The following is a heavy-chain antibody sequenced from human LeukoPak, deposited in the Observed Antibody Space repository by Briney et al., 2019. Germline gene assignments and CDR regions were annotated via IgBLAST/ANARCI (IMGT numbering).Heavy chain of an antibody. CDR1: GFTFSSYG. D-gene: IGHD3-16*01. Sequence: SGGSLRLSCAASGFTFSSYGMSWVRQAPGKGLEWVSVINNSGGSTYYADSVKGRFTISRDNSKNTLYLQMNSLRAEDTAVYYYARHPSLNYWGQGTLVTVSS. CDR3: ARHPSLNY. V-gene: IGHV3-23*01. J-gene: IGHJ4*02. CDR2: INNSGGST.